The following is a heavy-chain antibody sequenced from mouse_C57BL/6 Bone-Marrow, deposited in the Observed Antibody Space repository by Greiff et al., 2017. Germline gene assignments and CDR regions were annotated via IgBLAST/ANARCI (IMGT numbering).Heavy chain of an antibody. Sequence: VKLMESGPGLVQPSQSLSITCTVSGFSLTSYGVHWVRPSPGKGLEWLGVIWSGGSTDYNAAFISRLSISKDNSKSQVFFKMNSLQADDTAIYYCARNSSNYAMDYWGQGTSVTVSS. CDR3: ARNSSNYAMDY. CDR2: IWSGGST. V-gene: IGHV2-2*01. D-gene: IGHD6-1*01. CDR1: GFSLTSYG. J-gene: IGHJ4*01.